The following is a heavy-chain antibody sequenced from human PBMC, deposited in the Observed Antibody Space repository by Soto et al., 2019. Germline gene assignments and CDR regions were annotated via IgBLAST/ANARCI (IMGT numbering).Heavy chain of an antibody. CDR3: TKERTRHFDY. V-gene: IGHV3-30*18. CDR1: GFTFRTYG. Sequence: PGGSLRLSCAASGFTFRTYGMHWVRQAPGKGLEWVAVISYDGNNKYYADYVKGRFTISRDNSKNTLSLQMNSLRAEDTAVYYCTKERTRHFDYWGQGILVTVSS. J-gene: IGHJ4*02. CDR2: ISYDGNNK. D-gene: IGHD1-1*01.